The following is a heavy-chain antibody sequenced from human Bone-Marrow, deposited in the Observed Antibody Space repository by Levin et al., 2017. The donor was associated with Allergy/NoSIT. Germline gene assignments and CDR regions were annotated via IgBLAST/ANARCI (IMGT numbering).Heavy chain of an antibody. CDR2: IYHAGNT. V-gene: IGHV4-59*08. J-gene: IGHJ6*03. CDR1: GGSISPYY. Sequence: SETLSLTCTVSGGSISPYYWSWVRQPPGKGLEWIGYIYHAGNTQYNPSLKSRVTMSVDTSKNHFSLTLNSVTTADTAVYYCARHELRWLPRLGHYMGVWGKGATVTVSS. CDR3: ARHELRWLPRLGHYMGV. D-gene: IGHD4-23*01.